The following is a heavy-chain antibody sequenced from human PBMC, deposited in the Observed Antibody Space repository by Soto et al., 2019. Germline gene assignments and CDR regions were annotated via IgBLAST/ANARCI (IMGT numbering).Heavy chain of an antibody. CDR3: AGDPVAGTYFDY. D-gene: IGHD6-19*01. Sequence: QVQLVQSGAEVKKPGASVKVSCKASGYTFTTYGISWVRRAPGQGLEWMGWINVYNGNTNYAQKLQGRVTMTTDTSTSTDYMELRSLRSEDTAVYYCAGDPVAGTYFDYWGQGTLVTVSS. CDR1: GYTFTTYG. CDR2: INVYNGNT. V-gene: IGHV1-18*01. J-gene: IGHJ4*02.